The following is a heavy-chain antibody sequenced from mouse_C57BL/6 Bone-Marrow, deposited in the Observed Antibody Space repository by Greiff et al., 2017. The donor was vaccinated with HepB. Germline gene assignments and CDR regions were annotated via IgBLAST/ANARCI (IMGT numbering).Heavy chain of an antibody. D-gene: IGHD1-1*01. V-gene: IGHV1-82*01. J-gene: IGHJ3*01. CDR3: ARYYYGSSPFAY. CDR2: IYPGDGDT. CDR1: GYAFSSSW. Sequence: VKLQESGPELVKPGASVKISCKASGYAFSSSWMNWVKQRPGKGLEWIGRIYPGDGDTNYNGKFKGKATLTADKSSSTAYMQLSSLTSEDSAVYFCARYYYGSSPFAYWGQGTLVTVSA.